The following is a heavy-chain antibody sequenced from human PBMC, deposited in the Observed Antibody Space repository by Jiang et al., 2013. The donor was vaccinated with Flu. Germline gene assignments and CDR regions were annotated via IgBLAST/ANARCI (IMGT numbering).Heavy chain of an antibody. J-gene: IGHJ4*02. CDR2: LFTGSS. V-gene: IGHV4-31*03. CDR1: WLHQQWWLL. D-gene: IGHD3-22*01. Sequence: LVKPSQTPVPHLHCLWWLHQQWWLLLELDPPASREGPGVDWIRLFTGSSYSNPSLESRVSLSVDTLKNQFSLRLSSVTAADTAVFYCARGIRRNYYHPSGVSARPLYFDQWGQGALVTVSS. CDR3: ARGIRRNYYHPSGVSARPLYFDQ.